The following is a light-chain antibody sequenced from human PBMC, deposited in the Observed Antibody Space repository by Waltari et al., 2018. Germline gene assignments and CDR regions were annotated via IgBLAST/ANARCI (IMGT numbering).Light chain of an antibody. CDR2: IDGGGGH. V-gene: IGLV4-69*01. Sequence: QLPVTQSPSASASLGAPVKLTCTLSSEHSAYPSAWPQHQPEKGPRFLMKIDGGGGHTKGDGIPDRFSGFSSGAERYLTISSLQYEDEAAYYCQTWDPDTVVFGGGTKLTV. CDR1: SEHSAYP. CDR3: QTWDPDTVV. J-gene: IGLJ2*01.